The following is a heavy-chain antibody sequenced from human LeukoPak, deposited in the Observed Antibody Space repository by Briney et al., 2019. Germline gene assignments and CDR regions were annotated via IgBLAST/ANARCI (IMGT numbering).Heavy chain of an antibody. CDR2: IYYSGST. J-gene: IGHJ3*02. V-gene: IGHV4-39*01. Sequence: PSETLSLTCTVSGGSISSSSYYWGWIRQPPGKGLEWIGSIYYSGSTYYNPSLKSRVTISVDTSKNQFSLKLSSVTAADTAVYYCARISGIMGANDAFDIWGQGTMVTVSS. D-gene: IGHD1-26*01. CDR3: ARISGIMGANDAFDI. CDR1: GGSISSSSYY.